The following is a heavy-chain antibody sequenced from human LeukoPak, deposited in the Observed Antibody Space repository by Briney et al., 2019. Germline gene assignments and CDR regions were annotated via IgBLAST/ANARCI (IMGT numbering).Heavy chain of an antibody. CDR3: ARGIPWSD. V-gene: IGHV3-21*01. Sequence: GGSLRLSCAASGFTFTMFGMNWVRQAPGKGLEWVSSINSVSSHIYYANSVRGRFTISRDNAKNSLYLQMSSLRAEDTAVYYCARGIPWSDWGQGTLVTVSS. J-gene: IGHJ4*02. D-gene: IGHD1-1*01. CDR1: GFTFTMFG. CDR2: INSVSSHI.